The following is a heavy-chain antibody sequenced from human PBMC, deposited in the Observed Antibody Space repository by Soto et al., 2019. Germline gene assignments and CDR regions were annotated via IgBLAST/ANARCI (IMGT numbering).Heavy chain of an antibody. D-gene: IGHD6-19*01. CDR1: GFTFGDYA. V-gene: IGHV3-9*01. CDR2: ISWNSGSI. J-gene: IGHJ4*02. Sequence: GGSLRLSCAASGFTFGDYAMQWVRQAPGKGLEWVSAISWNSGSIDYADSVKGRFTISRDNAKNSLYLQMNSLRAEDTALYYCTKSHTTSGWYVTTDYWGQGTRVTVSS. CDR3: TKSHTTSGWYVTTDY.